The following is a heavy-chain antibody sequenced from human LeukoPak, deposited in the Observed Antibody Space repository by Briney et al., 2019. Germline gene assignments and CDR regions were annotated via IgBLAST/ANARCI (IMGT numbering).Heavy chain of an antibody. Sequence: PGGSLRLSCAASGFTFSSYAMHWVRQAPGKGLEWVAVISYDGSNKYYADSVKGRFTISRDNSKNTLYLQMNSLRAEDTAVYYCATPSSVAGTSSFDYWGQGTLVTVSS. V-gene: IGHV3-30-3*01. D-gene: IGHD6-19*01. CDR2: ISYDGSNK. J-gene: IGHJ4*02. CDR3: ATPSSVAGTSSFDY. CDR1: GFTFSSYA.